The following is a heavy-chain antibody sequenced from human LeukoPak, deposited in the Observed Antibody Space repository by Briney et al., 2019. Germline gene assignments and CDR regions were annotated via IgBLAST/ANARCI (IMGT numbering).Heavy chain of an antibody. D-gene: IGHD3-22*01. CDR1: GGSISSYY. CDR3: ARASGRIVVGY. V-gene: IGHV4-30-4*08. J-gene: IGHJ4*02. CDR2: IYYSGTT. Sequence: SETLSLTCTVSGGSISSYYWIWIRQPPGKGLEWIGYIYYSGTTYYNPSLKSRVTISVDTSQNQFSLKLSSVTAADTAVYYCARASGRIVVGYWGQGILVTVSS.